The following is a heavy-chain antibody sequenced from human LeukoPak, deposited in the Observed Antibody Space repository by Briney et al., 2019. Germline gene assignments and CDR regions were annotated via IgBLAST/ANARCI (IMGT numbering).Heavy chain of an antibody. D-gene: IGHD2-15*01. CDR2: IYYSGST. J-gene: IGHJ3*02. Sequence: SETLSLTCTVSGGSISSYHWSWIRQPPGKGLEWIGYIYYSGSTNYNPSLKSRVTISVDTSKNQFSLKLSSVTAADTAVYYCAREGIVESFDIWGQGTMVTVSS. V-gene: IGHV4-59*01. CDR3: AREGIVESFDI. CDR1: GGSISSYH.